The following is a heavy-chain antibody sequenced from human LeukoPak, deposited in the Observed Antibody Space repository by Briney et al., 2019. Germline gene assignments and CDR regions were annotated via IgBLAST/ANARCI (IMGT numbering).Heavy chain of an antibody. Sequence: ASVKVSCKASGYTFTSYGISWVRQAPGQGLEWMGWISPYNGNTNYAQSLQGRVTMTTDTSTSTAYMELRNLRSDDTAVYYCARSGSLPFEPWGQGTLVIVSS. CDR3: ARSGSLPFEP. D-gene: IGHD5-12*01. CDR2: ISPYNGNT. J-gene: IGHJ5*02. CDR1: GYTFTSYG. V-gene: IGHV1-18*01.